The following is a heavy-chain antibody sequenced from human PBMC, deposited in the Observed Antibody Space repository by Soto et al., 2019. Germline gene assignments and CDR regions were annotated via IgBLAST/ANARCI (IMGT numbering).Heavy chain of an antibody. D-gene: IGHD6-19*01. CDR2: ISYDGSNK. J-gene: IGHJ4*02. CDR3: ATDDSAWYSRHFDY. V-gene: IGHV3-30*03. Sequence: QVQLVESGGGVVQPGRSLRLSCAASGFTFSSYGMHWVRQAPGKGLEWVAVISYDGSNKYYADSVKGRFTISRDNFKNTLYLQMNSLRAEDTAVYYCATDDSAWYSRHFDYWGQGTLVTVSS. CDR1: GFTFSSYG.